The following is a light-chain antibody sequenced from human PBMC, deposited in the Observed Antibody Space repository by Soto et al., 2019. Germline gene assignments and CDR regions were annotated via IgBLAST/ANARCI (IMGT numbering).Light chain of an antibody. CDR3: QHYGSSPRT. J-gene: IGKJ3*01. Sequence: EIVLTQSPGTLSLSPGERATLSCRASQSVSGSYLAWYQQKLGQVPRLLIYGASSRATGIPDRFSGSGSGTVFTLTISRLEPEDFAVYYCQHYGSSPRTFGPGTKVDIK. CDR2: GAS. V-gene: IGKV3-20*01. CDR1: QSVSGSY.